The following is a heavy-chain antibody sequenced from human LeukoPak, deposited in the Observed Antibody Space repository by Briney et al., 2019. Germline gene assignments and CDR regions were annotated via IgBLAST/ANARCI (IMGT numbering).Heavy chain of an antibody. V-gene: IGHV4-38-2*02. J-gene: IGHJ5*02. CDR1: GYSISSGYY. CDR2: IQHSGST. CDR3: ARTKRTVDYNTPSTANWFAP. Sequence: SETLSLTCTVSGYSISSGYYWGWIRQPPGKGLEWIGYIQHSGSTQNNPSRKRRFTISVDWSKNQFSLKLSSVTAADPAVYSCARTKRTVDYNTPSTANWFAPWGQGTLVTVSS. D-gene: IGHD3-10*01.